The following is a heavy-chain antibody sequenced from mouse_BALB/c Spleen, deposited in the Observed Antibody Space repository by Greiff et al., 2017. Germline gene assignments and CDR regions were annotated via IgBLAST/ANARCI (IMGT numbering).Heavy chain of an antibody. CDR3: TRRKPYGAWFAY. D-gene: IGHD1-1*02. J-gene: IGHJ3*01. CDR1: GYTFTEYT. Sequence: QVQLQQSGPELVKPGASVKISCKTSGYTFTEYTMYWVKQRPGQGLEWIGGINPRNGGTNFNEKFKSKATLTVDKSSSTAYMQLSSLTSEDSAVYYCTRRKPYGAWFAYWGQGTLVTVSA. CDR2: INPRNGGT. V-gene: IGHV1S81*02.